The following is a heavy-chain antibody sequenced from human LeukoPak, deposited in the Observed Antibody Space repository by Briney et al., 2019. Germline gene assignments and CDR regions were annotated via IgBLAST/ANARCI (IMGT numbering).Heavy chain of an antibody. V-gene: IGHV3-30-3*01. CDR3: ASDANDFWSGYPQPEITDY. J-gene: IGHJ4*02. CDR2: ISYDGSNK. CDR1: GFTFSSYA. Sequence: GRSLRLSCAASGFTFSSYAMHWVRQAPGKGLEWVAVISYDGSNKYYADSVKGRFTISRDNSKNTLYLQMSSLRAEDTAVYYCASDANDFWSGYPQPEITDYWGQGTLVTVSS. D-gene: IGHD3-3*01.